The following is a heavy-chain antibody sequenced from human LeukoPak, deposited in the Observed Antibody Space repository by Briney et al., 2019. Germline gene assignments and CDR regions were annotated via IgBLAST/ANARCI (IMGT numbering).Heavy chain of an antibody. V-gene: IGHV3-48*03. Sequence: GGSLRLSCAAPGLDLRTTEMNWVRKVPGKGLEWSADINISVQTKNYEHSVKGRFTISRDNARPSLYLQMNSLRVEDTGVYYWARGDPRAQLWGQRTLVRFSS. J-gene: IGHJ4*02. D-gene: IGHD1-1*01. CDR1: GLDLRTTE. CDR3: ARGDPRAQL. CDR2: INISVQTK.